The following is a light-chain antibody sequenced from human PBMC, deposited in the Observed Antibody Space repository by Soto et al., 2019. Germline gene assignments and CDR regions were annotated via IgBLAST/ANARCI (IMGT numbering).Light chain of an antibody. Sequence: EIVLTQSPGTLSLSPGERATLSCRASQSVSNNYLGWYQQKPGQAPRLLVYGASRRATGIPDRFSGSGSGTDFNLTISGLEAEDFAVYYCQQYGNSLPWTFGQGTKVEIK. CDR2: GAS. CDR3: QQYGNSLPWT. V-gene: IGKV3-20*01. J-gene: IGKJ1*01. CDR1: QSVSNNY.